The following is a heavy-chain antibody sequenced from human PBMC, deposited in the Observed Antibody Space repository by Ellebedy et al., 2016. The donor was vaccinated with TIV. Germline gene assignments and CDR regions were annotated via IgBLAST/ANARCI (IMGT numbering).Heavy chain of an antibody. CDR2: IIPIFGTA. V-gene: IGHV1-69*13. D-gene: IGHD2-2*02. Sequence: ASVKVSCKASGGTFSSYAISWVRQAPGQGLEWMGGIIPIFGTANYAQKFQGRVTITADESTSTAYMELSGLRSEDTAVYYCAREGAGCSSTSCYTHYGMDVWGQGTTVTVSS. CDR3: AREGAGCSSTSCYTHYGMDV. J-gene: IGHJ6*02. CDR1: GGTFSSYA.